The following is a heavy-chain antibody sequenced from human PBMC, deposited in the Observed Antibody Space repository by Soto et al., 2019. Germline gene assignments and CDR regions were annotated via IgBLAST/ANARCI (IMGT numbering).Heavy chain of an antibody. CDR2: ISAYNGNT. Sequence: QVQLVQSGAEVKKPWASVKVSCQASGYTFTSYGISWVRQAPGQGLEWMGWISAYNGNTNYAQKLQGRVTMTTDTSTSTAYMELMRLRADDTAVYYFARDLAVTSYDYWCQGTLVTVSS. J-gene: IGHJ4*02. V-gene: IGHV1-18*01. CDR3: ARDLAVTSYDY. D-gene: IGHD4-17*01. CDR1: GYTFTSYG.